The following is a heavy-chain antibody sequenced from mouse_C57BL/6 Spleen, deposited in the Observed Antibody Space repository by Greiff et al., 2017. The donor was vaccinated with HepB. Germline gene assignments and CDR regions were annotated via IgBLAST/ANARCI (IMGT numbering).Heavy chain of an antibody. CDR1: GYTFTSYW. J-gene: IGHJ3*01. V-gene: IGHV1-69*01. Sequence: QVQLQQPGAELVMPGASVKLSCKASGYTFTSYWMHWVKQRPGQGLEWIGEIDPSDSYTNYNQKFKGKSTLTVDKSSSTAYMQLSSLTSEDSAVYYCARWDYYGSSPWFAYGGQGTLVTVSA. D-gene: IGHD1-1*01. CDR3: ARWDYYGSSPWFAY. CDR2: IDPSDSYT.